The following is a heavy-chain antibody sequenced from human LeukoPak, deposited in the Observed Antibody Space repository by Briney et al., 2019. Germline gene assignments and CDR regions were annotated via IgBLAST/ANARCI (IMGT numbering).Heavy chain of an antibody. Sequence: PGESLRLSCAASGFTFSNYWMTWVRQAPGKGLEWVANINRDGSERYYVDSVKGRFTISRDDAKSSLYLQMNSLRAEDTAVYYCARRNAMDVWGQGTTV. J-gene: IGHJ6*02. CDR3: ARRNAMDV. V-gene: IGHV3-7*03. CDR1: GFTFSNYW. CDR2: INRDGSER.